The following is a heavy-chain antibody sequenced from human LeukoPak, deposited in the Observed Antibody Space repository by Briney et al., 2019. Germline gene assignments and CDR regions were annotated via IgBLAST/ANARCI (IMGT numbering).Heavy chain of an antibody. CDR2: ISGSGGSI. D-gene: IGHD6-25*01. CDR1: GFTFSTYA. Sequence: GASLRLSCAASGFTFSTYAMSWVRQDPGKGLEWVSVISGSGGSIYYADSVKGRFTISRDNSKNTLYLQMNTLRAEDTAVYYCAKDAPMRPFGPWGQGTLVTVSS. V-gene: IGHV3-23*01. J-gene: IGHJ5*02. CDR3: AKDAPMRPFGP.